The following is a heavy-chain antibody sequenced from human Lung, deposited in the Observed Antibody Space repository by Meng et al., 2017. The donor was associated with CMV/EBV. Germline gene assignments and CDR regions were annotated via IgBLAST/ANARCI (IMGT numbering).Heavy chain of an antibody. V-gene: IGHV3-48*03. J-gene: IGHJ6*02. CDR2: IGDSGRTL. Sequence: GGSLRLSCAASGFTLSSYEMNWVRQAPGKGLEWIAYIGDSGRTLYYADSVKGRFTISSDNAENSLYLQMKSLRVEDTALYYCARDPGCDYSNQPTHYYGMDVWGQGTTVTVSS. CDR1: GFTLSSYE. D-gene: IGHD4-11*01. CDR3: ARDPGCDYSNQPTHYYGMDV.